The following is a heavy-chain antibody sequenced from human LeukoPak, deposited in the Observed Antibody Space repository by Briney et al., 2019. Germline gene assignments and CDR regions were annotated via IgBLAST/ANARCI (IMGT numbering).Heavy chain of an antibody. Sequence: GGSLRLSCAASGFTFSSYAMSWVRQAPGKGLEWVSSISSSSSYIYYADSVKGRFTISRDNAKNSLYLQMNSLRAEDTAVYYCAREIHCSSTSCYLGAFDIWGQGTMVTVSS. CDR2: ISSSSSYI. J-gene: IGHJ3*02. D-gene: IGHD2-2*01. CDR1: GFTFSSYA. V-gene: IGHV3-21*01. CDR3: AREIHCSSTSCYLGAFDI.